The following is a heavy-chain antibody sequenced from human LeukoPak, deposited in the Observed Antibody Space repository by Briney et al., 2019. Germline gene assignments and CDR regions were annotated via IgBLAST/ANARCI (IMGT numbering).Heavy chain of an antibody. CDR2: MNHYVST. Sequence: PSETLSLTCAVYGGSLSGYYWRWLRQSPGKGREWVGEMNHYVSTNFHPSLKIRVTLSVHTPKNPLSLRLRSVTAADTAVYLCAIVDNRCGTNSCYGGWFHPWGQGALVTVSS. V-gene: IGHV4-34*01. CDR3: AIVDNRCGTNSCYGGWFHP. J-gene: IGHJ5*02. D-gene: IGHD2-2*01. CDR1: GGSLSGYY.